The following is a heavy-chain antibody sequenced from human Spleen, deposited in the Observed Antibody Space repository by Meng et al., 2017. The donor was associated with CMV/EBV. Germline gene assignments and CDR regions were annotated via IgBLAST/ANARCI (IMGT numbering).Heavy chain of an antibody. V-gene: IGHV3-48*04. CDR3: ARSLRPYCSSTSCYPGVDV. CDR1: GFTFSSYS. CDR2: ISSSSSTI. J-gene: IGHJ6*02. Sequence: GESLKISCAASGFTFSSYSMNWVRQAPGKGLEWVSYISSSSSTIYYADSVKGRFTISRDSAKNSLYLQMNSLRADDTAVYYCARSLRPYCSSTSCYPGVDVWGQGTTVTVSS. D-gene: IGHD2-2*01.